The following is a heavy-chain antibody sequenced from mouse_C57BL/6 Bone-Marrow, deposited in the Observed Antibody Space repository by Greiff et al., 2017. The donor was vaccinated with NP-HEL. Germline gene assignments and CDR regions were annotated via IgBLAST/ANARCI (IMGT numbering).Heavy chain of an antibody. J-gene: IGHJ3*01. D-gene: IGHD2-1*01. CDR3: TRDYGNSWFAD. CDR2: IDPETGGT. Sequence: QVQLQQSGAELVRPGASVTLSCKASGYTFTDYEMHWVKQTPVHGLEWIGAIDPETGGTAYNQKFKGKAILTADKSSSTAYMELRSLTSEDSAVYYCTRDYGNSWFADGGQGTPVTVSA. CDR1: GYTFTDYE. V-gene: IGHV1-15*01.